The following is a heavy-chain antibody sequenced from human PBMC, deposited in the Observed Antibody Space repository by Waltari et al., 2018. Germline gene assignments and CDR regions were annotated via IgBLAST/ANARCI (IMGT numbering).Heavy chain of an antibody. D-gene: IGHD5-12*01. CDR1: GGSISSGDYY. J-gene: IGHJ6*03. Sequence: QVQLQESGPGLVKPSQTLSLTCTVSGGSISSGDYYWSWIGQPPGKGLEWIGYIYYSGSTYYNPALKSRVTISVDTSKNQCSLKRSSVIAADTAVYYCDSRGYSGYPKPPNYSYYYMDVWGKGTTVTVSS. CDR3: DSRGYSGYPKPPNYSYYYMDV. V-gene: IGHV4-30-4*08. CDR2: IYYSGST.